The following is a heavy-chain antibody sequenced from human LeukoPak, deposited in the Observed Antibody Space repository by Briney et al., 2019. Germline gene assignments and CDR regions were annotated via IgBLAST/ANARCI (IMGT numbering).Heavy chain of an antibody. CDR2: IRYDGSNK. V-gene: IGHV3-30*02. J-gene: IGHJ4*02. CDR1: GFTFSSYG. Sequence: PGGSLRLSCAASGFTFSSYGMHWVRQAPGKGLEWVAFIRYDGSNKYYADSVKGRFTISRDNSKNTLYLQMNSLRAEDTAVYYCAREFGSYWGYFDYWGQGTLVTVSS. D-gene: IGHD1-26*01. CDR3: AREFGSYWGYFDY.